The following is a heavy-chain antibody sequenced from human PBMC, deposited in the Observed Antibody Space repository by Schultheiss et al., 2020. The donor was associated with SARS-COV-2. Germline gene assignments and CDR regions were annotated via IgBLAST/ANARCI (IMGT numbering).Heavy chain of an antibody. CDR2: INGDGSAT. D-gene: IGHD2-21*02. V-gene: IGHV3-74*01. Sequence: GGSLRLSCAASGFTFDDYAMHWVRQAPGKGLEWVSHINGDGSATNYADSVKGRFTISRDNAKNTLFLQMHSLRAEDTALYYCARDPVRTANYWGQGTLVTVSS. CDR1: GFTFDDYA. J-gene: IGHJ4*02. CDR3: ARDPVRTANY.